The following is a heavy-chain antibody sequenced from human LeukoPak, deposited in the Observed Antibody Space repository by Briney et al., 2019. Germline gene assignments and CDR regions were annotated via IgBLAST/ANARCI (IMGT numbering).Heavy chain of an antibody. CDR2: INQDGTEK. J-gene: IGHJ4*02. D-gene: IGHD3-22*01. CDR3: AKSWCYYDSSGSILIDY. CDR1: GFSFTTYW. Sequence: GESLRLSCAASGFSFTTYWVSWVRQAPGKGLEWVANINQDGTEKYYVDSVKGRFTISRDNAKNSLYLQMNSLRVEDTAVYYCAKSWCYYDSSGSILIDYWGQGTLVTVSS. V-gene: IGHV3-7*01.